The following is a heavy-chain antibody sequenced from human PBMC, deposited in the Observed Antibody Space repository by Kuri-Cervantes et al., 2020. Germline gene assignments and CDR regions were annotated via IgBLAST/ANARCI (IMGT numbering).Heavy chain of an antibody. Sequence: ASVKVSCKASGYTFTSHDINWVRQATGQGPEWMGYMNANSGDTTYAQKFQGRVTMTWSTSISTAYMELSSLRSEDTAVYYCARGESWFDPWGQGTLVTVSS. J-gene: IGHJ5*02. V-gene: IGHV1-8*01. CDR2: MNANSGDT. CDR1: GYTFTSHD. CDR3: ARGESWFDP.